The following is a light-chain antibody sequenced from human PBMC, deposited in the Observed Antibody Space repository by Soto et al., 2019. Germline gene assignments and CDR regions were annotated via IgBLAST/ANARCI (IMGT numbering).Light chain of an antibody. V-gene: IGLV2-14*03. CDR2: EVR. CDR1: SSDVGGYDY. Sequence: QSALTQPASVSGSPGQSITISCIGTSSDVGGYDYVSWYQQHPGKAPKLMIYEVRNRPSGVSNRFSGSKSDNTASLTISGLQAEDEADYYCSSYTSSSTPYVFGTGTKATVL. J-gene: IGLJ1*01. CDR3: SSYTSSSTPYV.